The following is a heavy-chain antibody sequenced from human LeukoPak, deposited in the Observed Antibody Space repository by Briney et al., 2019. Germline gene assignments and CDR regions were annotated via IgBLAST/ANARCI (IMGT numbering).Heavy chain of an antibody. CDR3: TKALWFGDRIPLGLGN. Sequence: GSLRLSCAASGFTFSNYAMSWVRQAPGKGLEWVSGISGSGDSTYYADSVKGRFTISRDNSKNTLDLQMNSLRVEDTAAYYCTKALWFGDRIPLGLGNWGQGILVTVSS. CDR2: ISGSGDST. J-gene: IGHJ4*02. CDR1: GFTFSNYA. V-gene: IGHV3-23*01. D-gene: IGHD3-10*01.